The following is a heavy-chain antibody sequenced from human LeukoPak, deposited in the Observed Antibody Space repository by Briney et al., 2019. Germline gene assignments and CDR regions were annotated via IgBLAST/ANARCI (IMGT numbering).Heavy chain of an antibody. D-gene: IGHD6-13*01. J-gene: IGHJ4*02. CDR1: GFSFSDSA. CDR2: VGVTNDYV. CDR3: GGFGYEAAVDL. V-gene: IGHV3-9*01. Sequence: RRSLRLSCAASGFSFSDSAMHWVRQAPGKGLGWVSGVGVTNDYVAYADSVKGRFSNSRDNAKNSLYLQMNSLRGEDTAVYYCGGFGYEAAVDLWGQGTLVTVSS.